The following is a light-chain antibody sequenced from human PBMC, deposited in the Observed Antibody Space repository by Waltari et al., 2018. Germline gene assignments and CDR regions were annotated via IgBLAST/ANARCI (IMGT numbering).Light chain of an antibody. V-gene: IGKV3-20*01. J-gene: IGKJ1*01. CDR3: HQYGGSLPWT. Sequence: EIVLTQFPGTLSLSPGERATLSCRASQSVIGHYLDWYQQKIGEASMSLSYDASSRATGVPDRFSCSGSGTDFTLTISRLEPEDFAVYYCHQYGGSLPWTLGQGTKVEVK. CDR1: QSVIGHY. CDR2: DAS.